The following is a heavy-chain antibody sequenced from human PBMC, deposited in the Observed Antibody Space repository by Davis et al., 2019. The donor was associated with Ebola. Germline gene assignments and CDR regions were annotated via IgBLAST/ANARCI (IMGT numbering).Heavy chain of an antibody. Sequence: MPSETLSLTCHVSGGSITSCTYYWSWMRQHPGKGLEWLGYIHYSGSTYYSPSLKSRLYLSLDTSKNELSLELSSVSPADTAIYFCARALWKMSFDSWGQGTLVTVSS. V-gene: IGHV4-31*02. D-gene: IGHD1-1*01. CDR2: IHYSGST. CDR1: GGSITSCTYY. CDR3: ARALWKMSFDS. J-gene: IGHJ5*01.